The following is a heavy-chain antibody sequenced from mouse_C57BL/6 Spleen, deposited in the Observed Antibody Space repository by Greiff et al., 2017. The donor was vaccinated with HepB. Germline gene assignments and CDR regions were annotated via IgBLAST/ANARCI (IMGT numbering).Heavy chain of an antibody. CDR3: AVYGTPMDY. CDR2: IDPSDSYT. D-gene: IGHD2-1*01. CDR1: GYTFTSYW. J-gene: IGHJ4*01. V-gene: IGHV1-50*01. Sequence: QVQLQQSGAELVKPGASVKLSCKASGYTFTSYWMQWVKQRPGQGLEWIGEIDPSDSYTNYNQKFKGKATLTVDTSSSTAYMQLSSLTSEDSAVYYCAVYGTPMDYWGQGTSVTVSS.